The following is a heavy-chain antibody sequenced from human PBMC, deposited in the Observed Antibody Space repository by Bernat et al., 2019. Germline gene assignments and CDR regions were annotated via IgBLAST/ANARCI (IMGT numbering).Heavy chain of an antibody. V-gene: IGHV3-11*06. CDR1: GFTFSDYS. CDR2: ISSSSTYT. CDR3: ARGGSKLWFGELLLDY. Sequence: QVQLVESGGGLVKPGGSLRLSCAASGFTFSDYSMTWIRQAPGKGLEWVSYISSSSTYTNYADSVKGRFTISRDNAKNSLYLQMNSLRAEDTAVYYCARGGSKLWFGELLLDYWGQGTLVTVSS. J-gene: IGHJ4*02. D-gene: IGHD3-10*01.